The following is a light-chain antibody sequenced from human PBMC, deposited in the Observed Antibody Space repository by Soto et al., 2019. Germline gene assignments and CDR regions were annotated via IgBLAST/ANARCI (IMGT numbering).Light chain of an antibody. Sequence: DIQMTQSPSTLSASVGDRVTITCRASQSISSWLAWYQKKPGKAPNLLIYKTSSLESGVPSRFSGSGSGTEFTLTVNSLHPDDLATYYCQQYDSYPLTFGGGTKVDIK. J-gene: IGKJ4*01. V-gene: IGKV1-5*03. CDR3: QQYDSYPLT. CDR1: QSISSW. CDR2: KTS.